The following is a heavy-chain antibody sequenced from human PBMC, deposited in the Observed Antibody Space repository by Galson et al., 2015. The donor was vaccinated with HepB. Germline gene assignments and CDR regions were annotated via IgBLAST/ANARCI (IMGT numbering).Heavy chain of an antibody. V-gene: IGHV3-7*01. D-gene: IGHD5/OR15-5a*01. J-gene: IGHJ3*02. CDR2: IKQDGSAK. CDR1: GFTFSSYW. CDR3: ARSGSQVSTRAFDM. Sequence: SLRLSCAASGFTFSSYWMSWVRQAPGKGLEWVANIKQDGSAKYYVDSVKGRFTISRDNAKNSLYLQMSSLRPEDTAVYHCARSGSQVSTRAFDMWGQGTMVTVSS.